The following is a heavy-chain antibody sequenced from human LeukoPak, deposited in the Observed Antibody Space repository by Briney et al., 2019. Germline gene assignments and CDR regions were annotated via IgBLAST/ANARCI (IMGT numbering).Heavy chain of an antibody. Sequence: GGSLRLSCAASGFTFSSYAMSWVRQAPGKGLEWVSAISGSGGSTYYADSVKGRFTISRDNSKNTLYLQMNSLRAEDTAVYYCASYCSSTSCRNEVVDYWGQGTLVTVSP. J-gene: IGHJ4*02. D-gene: IGHD2-2*01. V-gene: IGHV3-23*01. CDR2: ISGSGGST. CDR1: GFTFSSYA. CDR3: ASYCSSTSCRNEVVDY.